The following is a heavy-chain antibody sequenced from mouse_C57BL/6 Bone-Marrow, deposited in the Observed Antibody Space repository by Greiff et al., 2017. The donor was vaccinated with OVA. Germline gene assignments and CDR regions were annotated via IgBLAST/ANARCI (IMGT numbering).Heavy chain of an antibody. Sequence: ESGPGLVKPSQSLSLTCSVTGYSITSGYYWNWIRQFPGNKLEWIGYISYDGSNNYNPSLKNRISITRDTSKNQFFLKLNSVTTEDTATYYCARVREGAMDYWGQGTSVTVSS. CDR3: ARVREGAMDY. CDR2: ISYDGSN. V-gene: IGHV3-6*01. J-gene: IGHJ4*01. CDR1: GYSITSGYY.